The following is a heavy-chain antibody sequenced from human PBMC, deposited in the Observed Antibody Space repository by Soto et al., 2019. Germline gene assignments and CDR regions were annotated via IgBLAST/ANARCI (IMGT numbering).Heavy chain of an antibody. CDR1: GFTFSSYG. CDR2: IWYDGSNK. Sequence: QVQLVESGGGVVQPGRSLRLSCAASGFTFSSYGMHWVRQAPGKGLEWVAVIWYDGSNKYYADPVKGRFTISRDNSKNTLYLQMNSLRAEDTAVYYCARDDLISGYSSGWYGDAFDIWGQGTMVTVSS. J-gene: IGHJ3*02. CDR3: ARDDLISGYSSGWYGDAFDI. D-gene: IGHD6-19*01. V-gene: IGHV3-33*01.